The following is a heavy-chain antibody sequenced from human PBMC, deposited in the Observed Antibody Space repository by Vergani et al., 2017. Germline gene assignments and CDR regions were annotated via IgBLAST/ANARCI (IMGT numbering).Heavy chain of an antibody. CDR2: ISGSGGST. J-gene: IGHJ4*02. CDR1: GFTFSSYA. CDR3: AKVLDDRSSWYGGFDY. Sequence: EMQLVESGGGLVQPGGSLRPSCAASGFTFSSYAMSWVRQAPGKGLEWVSAISGSGGSTYYADSVKGRFTISRDNSKNTLYLQMNSLRAEDTAVYYCAKVLDDRSSWYGGFDYWGQGTLVTVSS. D-gene: IGHD6-13*01. V-gene: IGHV3-23*04.